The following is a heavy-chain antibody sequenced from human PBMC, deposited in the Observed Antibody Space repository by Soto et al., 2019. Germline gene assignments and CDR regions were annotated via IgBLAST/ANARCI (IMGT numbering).Heavy chain of an antibody. V-gene: IGHV1-3*01. Sequence: ASVKVSCKASGYTFTSYAMHWVRQAPGQRLEWMGWINAGNGNTKYSQKFQGRVTITRDTCASTAYMELSSLRSEDTAVYYCARGPGGPDGPGDYWGQGTLVTVSS. D-gene: IGHD2-15*01. CDR2: INAGNGNT. CDR3: ARGPGGPDGPGDY. CDR1: GYTFTSYA. J-gene: IGHJ4*02.